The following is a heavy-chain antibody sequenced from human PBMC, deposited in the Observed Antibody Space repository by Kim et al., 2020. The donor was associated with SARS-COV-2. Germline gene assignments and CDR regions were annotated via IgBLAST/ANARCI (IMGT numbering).Heavy chain of an antibody. V-gene: IGHV3-66*01. Sequence: GGSLRLSCLASGFSVGSDYMAWVRQSPGKGLEWVSVMFRGNKTFYADAVRGRFTISRDISKNTVYLQMNSLRDEDTAVYYCARDTAISQRWHGYLDIW. CDR1: GFSVGSDY. J-gene: IGHJ3*02. CDR2: MFRGNKT. D-gene: IGHD5-18*01. CDR3: ARDTAISQRWHGYLDI.